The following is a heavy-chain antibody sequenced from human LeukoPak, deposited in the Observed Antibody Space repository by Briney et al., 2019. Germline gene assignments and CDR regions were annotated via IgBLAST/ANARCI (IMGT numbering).Heavy chain of an antibody. V-gene: IGHV3-15*01. CDR3: ATVRGTYYGAYFDY. CDR1: GFTFTSAW. D-gene: IGHD4/OR15-4a*01. J-gene: IGHJ4*02. CDR2: IKSKTDGGTT. Sequence: PGGSLRLSCAASGFTFTSAWMSWVRQAPGMGLEWVGRIKSKTDGGTTDYAAPVKGRFTISRDDSENILYLQMNSLKTEDTALYYCATVRGTYYGAYFDYWGQGALVTVSS.